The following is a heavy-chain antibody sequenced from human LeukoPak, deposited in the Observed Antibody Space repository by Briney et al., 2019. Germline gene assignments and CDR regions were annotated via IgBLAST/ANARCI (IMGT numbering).Heavy chain of an antibody. J-gene: IGHJ3*02. CDR1: GGSISSYY. V-gene: IGHV4-59*05. D-gene: IGHD2-2*01. CDR2: IYYSGST. CDR3: ARSVPAATPDAFDI. Sequence: SETLSLTCSVSGGSISSYYWSWIRQPPGKGLEWIGSIYYSGSTYYNPSLKSRVTISVDTSKNQFSLKLSSVTAADTAVYYCARSVPAATPDAFDIWGQGTMVTVSS.